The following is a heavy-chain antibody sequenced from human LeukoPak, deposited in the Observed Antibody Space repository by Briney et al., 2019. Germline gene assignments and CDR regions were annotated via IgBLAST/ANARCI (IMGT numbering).Heavy chain of an antibody. CDR3: AREWELQDGFDI. D-gene: IGHD1-26*01. Sequence: GSLSLSCAASGFIVSSNYMTWVRQAPGKGLEWVSVIYSDGKTYYADSVKGRFTISRDNSKNTLYLQMNSLRAEDTAVYYCAREWELQDGFDIWGQGTMVTVSS. V-gene: IGHV3-53*01. J-gene: IGHJ3*02. CDR2: IYSDGKT. CDR1: GFIVSSNY.